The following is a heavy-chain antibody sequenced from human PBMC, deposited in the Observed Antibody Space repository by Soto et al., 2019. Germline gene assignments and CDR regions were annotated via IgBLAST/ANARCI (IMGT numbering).Heavy chain of an antibody. CDR3: ARKNGEFDY. V-gene: IGHV4-59*08. Sequence: SETLSLTCTVSGGSISSYYWSWIRQPPGKGLEWIGYIYYSGSTNYNPSLKSRVTISVDTSKNQFSLKLSSVTAADTAVYYCARKNGEFDYWGQGTLVTVSS. CDR1: GGSISSYY. CDR2: IYYSGST. J-gene: IGHJ4*02. D-gene: IGHD4-17*01.